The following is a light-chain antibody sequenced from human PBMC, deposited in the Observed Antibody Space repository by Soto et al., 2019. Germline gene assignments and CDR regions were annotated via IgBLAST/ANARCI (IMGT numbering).Light chain of an antibody. CDR1: QSVSSY. Sequence: EIVLTQSPATLSLSPGERATLSCRASQSVSSYLAWYQQKPGQAPMLLIQDASNRSTGIPAWFSGSGSGTAFTRTISSLETSEFAVYYCQQHSNWPLTFGQGTKVEIK. CDR2: DAS. J-gene: IGKJ1*01. CDR3: QQHSNWPLT. V-gene: IGKV3-11*01.